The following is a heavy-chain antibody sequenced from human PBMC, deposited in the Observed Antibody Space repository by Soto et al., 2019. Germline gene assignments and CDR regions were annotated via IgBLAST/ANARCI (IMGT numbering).Heavy chain of an antibody. J-gene: IGHJ4*02. CDR3: ASERPYYYDSSGYHSPGY. CDR1: GGSFSGYY. CDR2: INHSGST. D-gene: IGHD3-22*01. Sequence: SETLSLTCAVYGGSFSGYYLSWIRQPPGKGLEWIGEINHSGSTNYNPSLKSRVTISVDTSKNQFSLKLSSVTAADTAVYYCASERPYYYDSSGYHSPGYWGQGTLVTVSS. V-gene: IGHV4-34*01.